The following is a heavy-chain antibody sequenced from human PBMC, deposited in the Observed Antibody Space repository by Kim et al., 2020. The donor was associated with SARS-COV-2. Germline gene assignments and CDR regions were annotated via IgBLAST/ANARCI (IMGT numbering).Heavy chain of an antibody. Sequence: GGSLRLSCAASGFTFSSYAMHWVRQAPGKGLEWVAVISYDGSNKYYADSVKGRFTISRDNSKNTLYLQMNSLRAEDTAVYYCARDPNSSGWSPTFDYWGQGTLVTVSS. CDR3: ARDPNSSGWSPTFDY. D-gene: IGHD6-19*01. V-gene: IGHV3-30*04. J-gene: IGHJ4*02. CDR1: GFTFSSYA. CDR2: ISYDGSNK.